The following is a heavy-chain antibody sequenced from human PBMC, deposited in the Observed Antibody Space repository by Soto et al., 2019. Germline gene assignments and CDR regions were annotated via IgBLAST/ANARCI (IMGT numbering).Heavy chain of an antibody. CDR2: IKNDGSEQ. CDR1: GFSFTTYY. Sequence: GGSLRLSCAASGFSFTTYYMTWVRQAPGKGLEWVASIKNDGSEQYYVDSVKGRFTISRDNAKNSLYLQMNSLRAGDTALYYCSRENWFQDYWGQGTLVTVSS. J-gene: IGHJ4*02. D-gene: IGHD3-10*01. CDR3: SRENWFQDY. V-gene: IGHV3-7*03.